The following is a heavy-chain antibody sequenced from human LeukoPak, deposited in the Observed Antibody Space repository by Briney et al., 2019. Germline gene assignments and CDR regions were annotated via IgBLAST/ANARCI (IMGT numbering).Heavy chain of an antibody. V-gene: IGHV4-38-2*01. Sequence: SETLSLTCAVSGYSISSGYYWGWIRQPPGKGLEWIGSIYHSGSTFYNPSLKSRVTISVDTSKNQFSLKLSSVTASDTAVYYCARLNGDAVYFDYWGQGTLVTVSS. CDR1: GYSISSGYY. J-gene: IGHJ4*02. D-gene: IGHD4-17*01. CDR3: ARLNGDAVYFDY. CDR2: IYHSGST.